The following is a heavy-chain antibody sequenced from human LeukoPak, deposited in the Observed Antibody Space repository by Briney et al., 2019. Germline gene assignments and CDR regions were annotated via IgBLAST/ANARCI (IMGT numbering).Heavy chain of an antibody. Sequence: GGSLRLSCAASGFTFSSYTMNWVRQAPEKGLEWVSYIGISSSSIYYADSVKGRFTISRDSAKNSVYLQMNSLRDEDTAVYYCARDYIYGFDIWGQGTMVTVSS. CDR2: IGISSSSI. CDR1: GFTFSSYT. V-gene: IGHV3-48*02. CDR3: ARDYIYGFDI. D-gene: IGHD2-21*01. J-gene: IGHJ3*02.